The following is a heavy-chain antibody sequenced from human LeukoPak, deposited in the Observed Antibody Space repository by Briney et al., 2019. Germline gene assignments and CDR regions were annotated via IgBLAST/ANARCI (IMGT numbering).Heavy chain of an antibody. D-gene: IGHD2-2*01. CDR3: ARGVGYCSSTSCYWWFDP. V-gene: IGHV4-59*01. CDR1: GGSISSYY. CDR2: IYYSGST. Sequence: SETLSLTCTVSGGSISSYYWSWIRQPPGKGLEWIGYIYYSGSTNYNPSLKSRVTISVDTSKNQFSLKLSSVTAADTAVYYCARGVGYCSSTSCYWWFDPWGQGTLVTVSS. J-gene: IGHJ5*02.